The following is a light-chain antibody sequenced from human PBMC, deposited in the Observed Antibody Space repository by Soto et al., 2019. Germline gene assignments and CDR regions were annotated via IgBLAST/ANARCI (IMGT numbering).Light chain of an antibody. CDR1: QAIRND. CDR3: LQDYIYPYT. V-gene: IGKV1-6*01. J-gene: IGKJ2*01. CDR2: AAS. Sequence: AIQMTQSPSSLSASVGDRVTITCRASQAIRNDLGWYQQKPGRAPKLLIFAASSLQSGVPSRFSGSGSGTDFTLTITTLQPEDFATYYCLQDYIYPYTFGQGTKLEIK.